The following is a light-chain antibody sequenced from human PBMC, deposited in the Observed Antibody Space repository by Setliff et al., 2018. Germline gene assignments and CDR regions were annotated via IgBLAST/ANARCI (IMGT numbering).Light chain of an antibody. J-gene: IGLJ1*01. CDR1: SGDIGKYDL. CDR2: DVT. V-gene: IGLV2-8*01. CDR3: SSYVGGNNFV. Sequence: QSALAQPASVSGSPGQSITVSCTGTSGDIGKYDLVSWYQQHPGKAPQLIIYDVTRRPSGVPDRFSGSKSGNTASLTVSGLQAEDEADYYCSSYVGGNNFVFGSGTKVTVL.